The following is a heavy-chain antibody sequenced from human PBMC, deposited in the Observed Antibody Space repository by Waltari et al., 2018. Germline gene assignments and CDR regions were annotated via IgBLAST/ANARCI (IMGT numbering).Heavy chain of an antibody. D-gene: IGHD2-15*01. CDR3: ARGSYLGFCSVVVSGAEYFQH. J-gene: IGHJ1*01. Sequence: QVQLQESGPGLVNPSENLSLTCTVSGYSINSNYSWGWVRQSPGKGLEGLGSTYNTGPTNSNPSLKSRGTLSVDTPTHQLSLSVTSVTPADTAVYYCARGSYLGFCSVVVSGAEYFQHWGQVTLVTVSS. CDR2: TYNTGPT. V-gene: IGHV4-38-2*02. CDR1: GYSINSNYS.